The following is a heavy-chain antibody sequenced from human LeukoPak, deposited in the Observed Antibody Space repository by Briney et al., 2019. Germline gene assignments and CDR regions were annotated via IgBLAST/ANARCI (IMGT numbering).Heavy chain of an antibody. CDR2: ISGGGGST. CDR1: GFTFSSYA. V-gene: IGHV3-23*01. CDR3: AKVRDTGGYWHQAFDN. J-gene: IGHJ4*02. D-gene: IGHD2-21*01. Sequence: GGSLRLSCAASGFTFSSYAMSWVRQAPGKGLEWVSAISGGGGSTYYADSGKGRFTISRDNSQNTLCLQLNSLRAEDTAVYYCAKVRDTGGYWHQAFDNWGQGTLVTVSS.